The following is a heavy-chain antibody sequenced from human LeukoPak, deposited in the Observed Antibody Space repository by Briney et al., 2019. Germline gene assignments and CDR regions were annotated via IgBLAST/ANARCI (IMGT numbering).Heavy chain of an antibody. Sequence: PGRSLRLSCAASGFTFDDYAMHWVRQAPGKGLEWVSGISWNSGSIGYADSVKGRFTISRDNAKNSLYLQMNSLRAEDTALYYCAISYDSSGYYSGPPDYWGQGTLVTVSS. CDR1: GFTFDDYA. J-gene: IGHJ4*02. CDR3: AISYDSSGYYSGPPDY. CDR2: ISWNSGSI. D-gene: IGHD3-22*01. V-gene: IGHV3-9*01.